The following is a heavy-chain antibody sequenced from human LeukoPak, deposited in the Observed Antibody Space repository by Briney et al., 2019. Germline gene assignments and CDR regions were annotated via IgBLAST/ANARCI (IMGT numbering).Heavy chain of an antibody. CDR3: AKTKIVVVTLDAFDI. V-gene: IGHV4-59*01. Sequence: SETLSLTCTVSGGSISSYYWSWIRQPPGKGLEWIGYIYYSGSTNYNPSLKSRVTISVDTSKNQFSLKLSSVTAADTAVYYCAKTKIVVVTLDAFDIWGQGTMVTVSS. CDR2: IYYSGST. CDR1: GGSISSYY. J-gene: IGHJ3*02. D-gene: IGHD3-22*01.